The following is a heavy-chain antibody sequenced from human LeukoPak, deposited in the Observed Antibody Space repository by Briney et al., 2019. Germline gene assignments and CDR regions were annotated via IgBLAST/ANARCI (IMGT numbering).Heavy chain of an antibody. CDR2: ISSSSSYI. Sequence: KPGGSLRLSCAASGFTFSSYSMNWVRQAPGKGLEWVSSISSSSSYICYADSVKGRFTISRDNAKNSLYLQMNSLRAEDTAVYYCARDPAFPVVPAATSCGMDVWGKGTTVTVSS. CDR3: ARDPAFPVVPAATSCGMDV. J-gene: IGHJ6*04. D-gene: IGHD2-2*01. CDR1: GFTFSSYS. V-gene: IGHV3-21*01.